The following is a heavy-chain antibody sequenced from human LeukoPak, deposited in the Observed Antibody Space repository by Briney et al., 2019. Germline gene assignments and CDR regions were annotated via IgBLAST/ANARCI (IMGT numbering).Heavy chain of an antibody. D-gene: IGHD4-11*01. V-gene: IGHV4-39*01. Sequence: PSGTLSLTCAVSGGSISSSNWWSWIRQPPGKGLEWIGSIYYSGSTYYNPSLKSRVTISVDTSKNQFSLKLSSVTAADTAVYYCARHDMTTVTEYGMDVWGQGTTVTVSS. CDR3: ARHDMTTVTEYGMDV. J-gene: IGHJ6*02. CDR1: GGSISSSNW. CDR2: IYYSGST.